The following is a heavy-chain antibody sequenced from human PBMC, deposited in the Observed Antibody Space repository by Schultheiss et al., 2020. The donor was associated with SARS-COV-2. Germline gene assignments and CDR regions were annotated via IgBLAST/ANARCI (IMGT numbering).Heavy chain of an antibody. CDR2: IYTSGST. J-gene: IGHJ4*02. V-gene: IGHV4-4*07. CDR1: GGSFSGYY. D-gene: IGHD6-19*01. CDR3: ARDQPGWGTSD. Sequence: SQTLSLTCAVYGGSFSGYYWSWIRQPPGKGLEWIGRIYTSGSTNYNPSLKSRVTMSVDTSKNQFSLKLSSVTAADTAVYYCARDQPGWGTSDWGQGTLVTVSS.